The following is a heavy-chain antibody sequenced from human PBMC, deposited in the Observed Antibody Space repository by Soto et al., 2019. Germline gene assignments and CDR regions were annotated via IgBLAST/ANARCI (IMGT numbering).Heavy chain of an antibody. Sequence: ASVKVSCKASESTCTSYAMNWVRLAAGQRLEWMGWINAGNGNTKYSQKFQGRVTINRNTSASTAYMELSSLRSEDTAVYYCARVMYYYDSSGSLDHWGQGTLVRVSS. J-gene: IGHJ4*02. CDR1: ESTCTSYA. V-gene: IGHV1-3*01. D-gene: IGHD3-22*01. CDR2: INAGNGNT. CDR3: ARVMYYYDSSGSLDH.